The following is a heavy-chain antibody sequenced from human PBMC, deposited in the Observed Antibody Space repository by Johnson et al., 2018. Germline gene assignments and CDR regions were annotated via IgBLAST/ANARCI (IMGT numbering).Heavy chain of an antibody. V-gene: IGHV3-23*04. CDR3: ANGGMVISALYYYMDV. CDR1: GFTFSSYA. CDR2: ISGSGGST. D-gene: IGHD3-22*01. J-gene: IGHJ6*03. Sequence: EVQLVESGGGLVQPGGSLRLSCAASGFTFSSYAMSWVRQAPGKGLEWVSAISGSGGSTYYADYVKGRFTISRDNSKNTLYLQMNSLRAEDTAVYYCANGGMVISALYYYMDVWGKGTTVTVSS.